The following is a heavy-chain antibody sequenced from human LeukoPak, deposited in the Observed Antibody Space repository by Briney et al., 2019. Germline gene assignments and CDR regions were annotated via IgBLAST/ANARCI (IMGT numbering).Heavy chain of an antibody. J-gene: IGHJ4*02. CDR2: ISSSSSYI. Sequence: GGSLRLSCAASRFTFSSYSMNWVRQAPGKGLEWVSSISSSSSYIYYADSVKGRFTISRDNAKNSLYLQMNSLRAEDTAVYYCARESIAAAAFDYWGQGTLVTVSS. D-gene: IGHD6-13*01. V-gene: IGHV3-21*01. CDR3: ARESIAAAAFDY. CDR1: RFTFSSYS.